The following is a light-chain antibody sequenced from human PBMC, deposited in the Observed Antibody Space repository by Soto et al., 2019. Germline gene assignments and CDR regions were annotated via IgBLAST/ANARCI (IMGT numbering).Light chain of an antibody. CDR3: QQYNSVSLT. CDR2: KAS. V-gene: IGKV1-5*03. CDR1: QSISSW. J-gene: IGKJ4*01. Sequence: DIQMTQSPSTLSASVGDRVTITCRASQSISSWLAWYQQKPGKALKLLIYKASSLESGVPSRFSGSGSGTEFTLTISSLQPDDFANYYCQQYNSVSLTFGGGTKVDIK.